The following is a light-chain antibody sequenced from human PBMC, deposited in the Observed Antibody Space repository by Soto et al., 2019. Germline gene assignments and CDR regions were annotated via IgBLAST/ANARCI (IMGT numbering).Light chain of an antibody. Sequence: QAVVTQRPSVSGAPGQRVTISCSGSSSNIGAGYDVHWYQQFPGTAPKLLIYGNNNRPSGVPDRFSGSKSGTSASLAITGLQAEDEAHYYCQSFDTRLNSVVFGGGTKLTVL. V-gene: IGLV1-40*01. CDR2: GNN. J-gene: IGLJ2*01. CDR3: QSFDTRLNSVV. CDR1: SSNIGAGYD.